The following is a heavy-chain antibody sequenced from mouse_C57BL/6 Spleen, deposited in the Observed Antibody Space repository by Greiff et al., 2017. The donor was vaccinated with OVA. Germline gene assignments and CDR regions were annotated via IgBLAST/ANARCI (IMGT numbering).Heavy chain of an antibody. CDR3: ARSFITTVVPYFDY. J-gene: IGHJ2*01. CDR1: GFTFSDFG. CDR2: ISSGSSTI. D-gene: IGHD1-1*01. V-gene: IGHV5-17*01. Sequence: EVQRVESGGGLVKPGGSLKLSCAASGFTFSDFGMHWVRQAPEKGLEWVAYISSGSSTIYYADTVKGRFTISRDNAKNTLFLQMTSLRSEDTAMYYCARSFITTVVPYFDYWGQGTTLTVSS.